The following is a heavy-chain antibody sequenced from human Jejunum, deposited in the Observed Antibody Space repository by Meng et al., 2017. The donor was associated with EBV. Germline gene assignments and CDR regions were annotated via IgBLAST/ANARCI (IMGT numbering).Heavy chain of an antibody. V-gene: IGHV4-4*02. J-gene: IGHJ4*02. D-gene: IGHD3-16*01. CDR3: ARGSHYTWDV. CDR1: GDSSISTDTW. CDR2: IFHAGNT. Sequence: QESAPGLVTHTGPLSPTSGVSGDSSISTDTWWSWVRQPPGKGLEWVGEIFHAGNTNYNPSLMSQVTMSVDTSKNQFALNLSSVTAADSAVYYCARGSHYTWDVWGQGTLVTVSS.